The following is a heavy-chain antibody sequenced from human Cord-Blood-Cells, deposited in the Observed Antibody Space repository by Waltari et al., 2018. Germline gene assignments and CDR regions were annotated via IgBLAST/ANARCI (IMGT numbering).Heavy chain of an antibody. J-gene: IGHJ6*03. CDR3: ATVRGPPRDYYYYMDV. Sequence: QVQLVQSGAEVKKPGASVKVSCKVSGYTLTELSMHWVRQAPGKGLEWMGGFETEDGETIYAQKFQGRVTMTEDTSTDTAYMELSSMRSEDTAVYYCATVRGPPRDYYYYMDVWGKGTTVTVSS. V-gene: IGHV1-24*01. CDR1: GYTLTELS. CDR2: FETEDGET.